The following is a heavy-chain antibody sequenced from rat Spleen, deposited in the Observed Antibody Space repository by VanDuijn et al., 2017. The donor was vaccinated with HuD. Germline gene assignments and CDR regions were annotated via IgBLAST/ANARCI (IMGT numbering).Heavy chain of an antibody. CDR1: GYSISSAYR. CDR3: ARSDGTHYYLPFAD. V-gene: IGHV3-3*01. D-gene: IGHD1-12*02. J-gene: IGHJ3*01. Sequence: EVQLQESGPGLVKPSQSLSLTCSVTGYSISSAYRWNWIRKLPGNRLEWMGYINSAGSTNYNPSLQSRISITRDTSKNQFFLQVNFVTPEDTATYYCARSDGTHYYLPFADWGQGILVTVSS. CDR2: INSAGST.